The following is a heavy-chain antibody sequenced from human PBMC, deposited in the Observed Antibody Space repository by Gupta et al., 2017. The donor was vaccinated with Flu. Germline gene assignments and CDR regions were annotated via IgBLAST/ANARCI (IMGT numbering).Heavy chain of an antibody. CDR1: GSTSSYAY. V-gene: IGHV3-15*01. J-gene: IGHJ3*02. CDR3: TTDSSGGITFDI. Sequence: EGQLVESGGGLVKPGGSLRLSCAASGSTSSYAYMNWVRQAPGKGLEWVGRLKSEADGGTADYAAPVKGRFTISRDDSKNTLWLQMNSLRTEDTAVYYCTTDSSGGITFDIWGQGTPVTVSA. D-gene: IGHD3-10*01. CDR2: LKSEADGGTA.